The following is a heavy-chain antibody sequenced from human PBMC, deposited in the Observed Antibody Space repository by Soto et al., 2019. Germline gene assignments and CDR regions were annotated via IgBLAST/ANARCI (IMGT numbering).Heavy chain of an antibody. J-gene: IGHJ4*02. Sequence: GGSLRLSCTASGFTFGDYAMSWFRQAPGKGLEWVGFIRSKAYGGTTEYAASVKGRFTISRDDSKSIAYLQMNSLRAEDTAVYYCARDAHILMVYAIDYWGQGTLVTVSS. V-gene: IGHV3-49*03. CDR3: ARDAHILMVYAIDY. D-gene: IGHD2-8*01. CDR1: GFTFGDYA. CDR2: IRSKAYGGTT.